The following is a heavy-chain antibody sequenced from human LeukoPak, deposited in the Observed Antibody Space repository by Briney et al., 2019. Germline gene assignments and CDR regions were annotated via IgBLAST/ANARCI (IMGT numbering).Heavy chain of an antibody. D-gene: IGHD4-17*01. V-gene: IGHV3-48*01. CDR2: ISSSSSTI. Sequence: PGGSLRLSCAASGFTFSSYSTNWVRQAPGKGLEWVSYISSSSSTIYYADSVKGRFTISRDNAKNSLYLQMNSLRAEDTAVYYCARDGFGVTTAYYYYYMDVWGKGTTVTVSS. J-gene: IGHJ6*03. CDR3: ARDGFGVTTAYYYYYMDV. CDR1: GFTFSSYS.